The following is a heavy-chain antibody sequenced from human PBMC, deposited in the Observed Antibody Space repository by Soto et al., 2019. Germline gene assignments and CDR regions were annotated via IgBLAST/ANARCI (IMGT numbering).Heavy chain of an antibody. CDR2: IYYSGST. CDR3: PREPLAWLFLRRVISGMDV. D-gene: IGHD3-3*01. Sequence: SETLSLTCTVSGGSISSGGYYWSGIRQHPGKGLEWIGYIYYSGSTYYNPSLKRRVTLSVDTSKNQFSLKLSSVTAADTLVYSCPREPLAWLFLRRVISGMDVWGQGARVAVSS. V-gene: IGHV4-31*03. CDR1: GGSISSGGYY. J-gene: IGHJ6*02.